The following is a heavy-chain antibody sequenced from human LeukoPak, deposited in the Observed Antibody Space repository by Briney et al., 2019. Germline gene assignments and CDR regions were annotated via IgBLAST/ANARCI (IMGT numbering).Heavy chain of an antibody. CDR2: INPNSGGT. CDR1: GDNFTGCY. Sequence: ASVKVSCKASGDNFTGCYMHWVRQAPGQGLEWMGWINPNSGGTNYAQKFQGRVTMTRDTSISTAYMELSRLRSDDTAVYYCASYDILTGYYVAGDAFDIWGQGTMVTVSS. J-gene: IGHJ3*02. D-gene: IGHD3-9*01. CDR3: ASYDILTGYYVAGDAFDI. V-gene: IGHV1-2*02.